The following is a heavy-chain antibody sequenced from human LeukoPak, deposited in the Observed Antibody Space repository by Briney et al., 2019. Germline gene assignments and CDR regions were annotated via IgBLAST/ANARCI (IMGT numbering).Heavy chain of an antibody. D-gene: IGHD5-12*01. Sequence: GASVKVSFKASGYTFTGYYMHWVRQAPGQGLEWMGWINPNSGGTNYAQKFQGRVTMTRDTSISTAYMELSRLRSDDTAVYYCAREGYVDIVATIQNWFDPWGQGTLVTVSS. CDR1: GYTFTGYY. J-gene: IGHJ5*02. CDR3: AREGYVDIVATIQNWFDP. V-gene: IGHV1-2*02. CDR2: INPNSGGT.